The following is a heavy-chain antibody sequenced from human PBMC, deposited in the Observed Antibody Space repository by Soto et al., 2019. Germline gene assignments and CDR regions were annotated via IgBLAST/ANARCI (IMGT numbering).Heavy chain of an antibody. D-gene: IGHD3-22*01. Sequence: QVQLQESGPGLVKPSGTLSLTCTISGVSISSGKWWSWVRQPPGEGLEWIGEIFHTGNTDYKPSLKSHVSILVDKPKNQISLNLDSVTAADTAVYYCARNLFDSRGYPPEVWGQGILVTVSS. CDR2: IFHTGNT. CDR3: ARNLFDSRGYPPEV. V-gene: IGHV4-4*02. CDR1: GVSISSGKW. J-gene: IGHJ4*02.